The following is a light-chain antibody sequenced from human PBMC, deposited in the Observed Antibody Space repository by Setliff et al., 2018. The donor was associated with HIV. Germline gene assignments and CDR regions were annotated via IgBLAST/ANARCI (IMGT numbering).Light chain of an antibody. CDR1: SSDIGTYNY. V-gene: IGLV2-14*01. J-gene: IGLJ3*02. CDR2: DVT. CDR3: SSFTSPTTLGV. Sequence: QSVLTQPASVSGSPGQSITISCTGSSSDIGTYNYVSWYQQNPGKAPKLMIYDVTKRPSGVSNRFSGSKSGNTASLTIFGIQAEDEAHYYCSSFTSPTTLGVFGAGTNVTVL.